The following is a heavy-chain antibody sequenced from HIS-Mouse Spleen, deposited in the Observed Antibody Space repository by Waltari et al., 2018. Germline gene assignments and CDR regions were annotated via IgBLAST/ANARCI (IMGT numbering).Heavy chain of an antibody. V-gene: IGHV4-39*07. J-gene: IGHJ2*01. D-gene: IGHD6-13*01. CDR3: AREIPYSSSWYDWYFDL. Sequence: QLQLQESGPGLVKPSETLSLTCTVSGCSISSSSYSWGRIRQPPGKGLEWIGSIYYSGSTYYNPSLKSRVTISVDTSKNQFSLKLSSVTAADTAVYYCAREIPYSSSWYDWYFDLWGRGTLVTVSS. CDR1: GCSISSSSYS. CDR2: IYYSGST.